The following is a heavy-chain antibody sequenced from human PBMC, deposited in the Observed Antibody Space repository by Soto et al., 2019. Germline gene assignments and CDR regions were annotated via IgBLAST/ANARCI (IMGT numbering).Heavy chain of an antibody. J-gene: IGHJ3*02. Sequence: QVQLQESGPGLVKPSETLSLTCAVSGGSISHYYWSWIRQPPGKGLEWIGYIADTGSTNYNASLRSRVTLSVDTSTNQFSLELRSVTAADTAVYYCTRRGGFPFALDTWGQGRMVTVSS. D-gene: IGHD1-26*01. V-gene: IGHV4-59*08. CDR1: GGSISHYY. CDR3: TRRGGFPFALDT. CDR2: IADTGST.